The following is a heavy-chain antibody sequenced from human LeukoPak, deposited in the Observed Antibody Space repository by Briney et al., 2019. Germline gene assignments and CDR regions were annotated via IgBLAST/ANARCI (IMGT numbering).Heavy chain of an antibody. CDR1: GYTFTSNY. Sequence: ASVKVSCKAFGYTFTSNYMHWVRQAPGQGPEWMGVISPSGGSTTYAQKFQGRVTMTTDTSISTAYMELSSLRSDDTAVYYCARDVPGNPTYFDYWGQGTLVTVSS. V-gene: IGHV1-46*01. CDR2: ISPSGGST. CDR3: ARDVPGNPTYFDY. J-gene: IGHJ4*02.